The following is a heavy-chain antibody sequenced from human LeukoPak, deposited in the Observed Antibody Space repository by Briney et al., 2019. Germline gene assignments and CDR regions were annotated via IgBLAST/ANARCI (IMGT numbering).Heavy chain of an antibody. CDR3: ARVHDSSGYSFDY. J-gene: IGHJ4*02. Sequence: SETLSLTCTVSGGSLSTYYWSWIRQPPGKGLEWIGYIYYSGTTNYNPSLKSRVTISVDRSKNQFSLELSSVTAADTAVYYCARVHDSSGYSFDYWGQGTLVTVSS. CDR1: GGSLSTYY. D-gene: IGHD3-22*01. CDR2: IYYSGTT. V-gene: IGHV4-59*01.